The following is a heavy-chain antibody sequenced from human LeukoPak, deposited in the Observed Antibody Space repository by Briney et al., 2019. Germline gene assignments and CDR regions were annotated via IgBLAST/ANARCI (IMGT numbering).Heavy chain of an antibody. CDR1: GFTFHNYA. J-gene: IGHJ4*02. V-gene: IGHV3-43*02. CDR3: ARDHVYGGADY. Sequence: SGGSLRLSCAASGFTFHNYAIHWVRQAPGKGLEWVSLTSGDGITTYFADSVKGRFTISRDNSKSSLFLQMNSLRTEDTALYYCARDHVYGGADYWGQGTLVTVSP. CDR2: TSGDGITT. D-gene: IGHD5/OR15-5a*01.